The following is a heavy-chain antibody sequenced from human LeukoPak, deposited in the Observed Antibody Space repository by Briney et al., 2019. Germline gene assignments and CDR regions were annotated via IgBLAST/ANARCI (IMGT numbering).Heavy chain of an antibody. CDR3: ATLMPGIAVAGYYFDY. D-gene: IGHD6-19*01. CDR1: AFIFSSYA. V-gene: IGHV3-23*01. CDR2: ISGSGGST. J-gene: IGHJ4*02. Sequence: GGSLRLSCAASAFIFSSYAMSMVLQAPRKGLEWVSAISGSGGSTYYADSVKGRFTISRDNSKNTLYLQMNSLRAEDTAVYYCATLMPGIAVAGYYFDYWGQGTLVTVSS.